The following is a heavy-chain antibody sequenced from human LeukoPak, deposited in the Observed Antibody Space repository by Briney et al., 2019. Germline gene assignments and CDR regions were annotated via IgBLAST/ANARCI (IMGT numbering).Heavy chain of an antibody. CDR3: AREYYYDSSGYYFGAFDI. J-gene: IGHJ3*02. CDR1: GFTFSSYS. D-gene: IGHD3-22*01. CDR2: ISSSSSYI. V-gene: IGHV3-21*01. Sequence: GGSLRLSCAASGFTFSSYSMNWVRQAPGEGLEWVSSISSSSSYIYYADSVKGRFTISRDNAKNSLYLQMNSLRAEDTAVYYCAREYYYDSSGYYFGAFDIWGQGTMVTVSS.